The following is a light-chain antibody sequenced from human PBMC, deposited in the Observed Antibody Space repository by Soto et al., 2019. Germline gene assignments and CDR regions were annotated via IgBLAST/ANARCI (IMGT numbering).Light chain of an antibody. Sequence: DIQLTQSPSFLSASVGDRVTITCRASQGISSYLSWYQQKPGKAPNLLIYAAPTLQSGVPSRFSGSGSGTEFTLTISSLQPEDFATYYCQQLHSYPITFGHGTRLEIK. J-gene: IGKJ5*01. V-gene: IGKV1-9*01. CDR2: AAP. CDR3: QQLHSYPIT. CDR1: QGISSY.